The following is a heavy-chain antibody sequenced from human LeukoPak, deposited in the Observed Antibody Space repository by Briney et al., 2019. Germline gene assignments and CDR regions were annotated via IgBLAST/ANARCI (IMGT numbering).Heavy chain of an antibody. Sequence: SETLSLTCTVSGGSISSYYWSWIRQPPGKGLEWIGYIYYSGSTYYNPSLKSRVTISVDRSKNQFSLKLNSVTAADTAVYYCARLNGGGWGQGTLVTVSS. CDR3: ARLNGGG. D-gene: IGHD2-21*01. J-gene: IGHJ4*02. CDR2: IYYSGST. CDR1: GGSISSYY. V-gene: IGHV4-59*08.